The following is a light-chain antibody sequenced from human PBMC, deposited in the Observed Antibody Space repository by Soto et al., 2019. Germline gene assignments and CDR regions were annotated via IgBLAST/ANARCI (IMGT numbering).Light chain of an antibody. J-gene: IGKJ1*01. Sequence: DIQMTQSPSSLSTSVGDRVTITCRASQGISHFLAWYQQKPRKVPKLLIYAASILQSGVPPRFSGSGSGTEFTLTNSSLQSEDVATYYCQKYNTVPRTFGLGTKVEI. CDR2: AAS. CDR3: QKYNTVPRT. V-gene: IGKV1-27*01. CDR1: QGISHF.